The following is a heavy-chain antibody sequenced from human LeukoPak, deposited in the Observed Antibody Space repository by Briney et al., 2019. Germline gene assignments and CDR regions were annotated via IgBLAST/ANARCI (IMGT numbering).Heavy chain of an antibody. D-gene: IGHD2-15*01. CDR1: GFIFSDYY. J-gene: IGHJ4*02. Sequence: PGGSLRLSCTASGFIFSDYYMSWIRQAPGKGLEWVSYISSDGVNINYADSVKGRFTISRDNAKNSVYLQINSLRAEDTAVYYCARDLRAGYCTGGSCYRFDYWGQGTLVTVSS. CDR3: ARDLRAGYCTGGSCYRFDY. CDR2: ISSDGVNI. V-gene: IGHV3-11*01.